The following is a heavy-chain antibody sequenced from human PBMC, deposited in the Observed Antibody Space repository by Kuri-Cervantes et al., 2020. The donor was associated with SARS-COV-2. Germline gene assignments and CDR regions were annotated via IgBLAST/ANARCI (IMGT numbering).Heavy chain of an antibody. CDR3: ARPDCTINGVCFMDV. CDR1: GFTFSSYA. V-gene: IGHV3-30-3*01. CDR2: ISYDGTNK. Sequence: GESLKISCAASGFTFSSYAMHWVRLAPGKGLEWVALISYDGTNKFYADSVKGRFTISRDNSRNTLYLQMNSLRAEDTAVFYCARPDCTINGVCFMDVWGQGTTVTVSS. J-gene: IGHJ6*02. D-gene: IGHD2-8*01.